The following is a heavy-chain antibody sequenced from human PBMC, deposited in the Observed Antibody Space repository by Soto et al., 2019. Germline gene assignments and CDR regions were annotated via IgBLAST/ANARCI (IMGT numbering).Heavy chain of an antibody. Sequence: EVQLVESGGGSVQPGGSLRLSCAASGITISSNGMNWVRQAPGKGLEWVSYISSSSDTIYYADFVKGRLTISRDNAKNSLYLQMNSLRVEDTATYYCARGMGIATTGRYDDWGQGTLVTVSS. V-gene: IGHV3-48*01. D-gene: IGHD1-1*01. CDR3: ARGMGIATTGRYDD. J-gene: IGHJ4*02. CDR2: ISSSSDTI. CDR1: GITISSNG.